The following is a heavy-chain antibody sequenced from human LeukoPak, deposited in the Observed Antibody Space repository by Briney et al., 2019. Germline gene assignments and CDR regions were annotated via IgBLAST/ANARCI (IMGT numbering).Heavy chain of an antibody. CDR1: GGSISSFY. CDR3: ARHDYSNYVRH. Sequence: SETLSLTCTVSGGSISSFYWSWIRQPPGKGLEWIGRGFASGSTIYNPPLKSRVTISVDESKNQFSLELKSVTAADTAVYYCARHDYSNYVRHWGQGTLITVSS. CDR2: GFASGST. D-gene: IGHD4-11*01. V-gene: IGHV4-4*07. J-gene: IGHJ4*02.